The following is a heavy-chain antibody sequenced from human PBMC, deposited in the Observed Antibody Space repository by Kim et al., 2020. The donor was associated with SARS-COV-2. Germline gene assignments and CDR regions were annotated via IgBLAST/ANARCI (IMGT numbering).Heavy chain of an antibody. Sequence: SETLSLTCSVSGGSISNYYWSWIRQSPDKGLEWIAYIYNTGSTNYNPSLKSRVTISVDTSKNQISLNLIPVTAADTAETYCARSGAYRYDEDVWGHGTTV. V-gene: IGHV4-59*13. D-gene: IGHD3-3*01. CDR3: ARSGAYRYDEDV. CDR2: IYNTGST. J-gene: IGHJ6*02. CDR1: GGSISNYY.